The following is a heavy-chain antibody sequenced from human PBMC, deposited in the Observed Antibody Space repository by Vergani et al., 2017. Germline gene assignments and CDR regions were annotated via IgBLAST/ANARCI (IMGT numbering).Heavy chain of an antibody. D-gene: IGHD6-6*01. J-gene: IGHJ5*02. CDR2: ISWNSNSI. Sequence: EVQLEESGGGLVLPGRSLRLSCLASGFTSAGYAMHWFRQAPGKGLEWVSGISWNSNSIGYADSVKGRFTISRDNATNSLYLQMNSLRAEDTALYYCAKDLGTSSGGGWFDPWGQGILVTVSS. CDR1: GFTSAGYA. V-gene: IGHV3-9*02. CDR3: AKDLGTSSGGGWFDP.